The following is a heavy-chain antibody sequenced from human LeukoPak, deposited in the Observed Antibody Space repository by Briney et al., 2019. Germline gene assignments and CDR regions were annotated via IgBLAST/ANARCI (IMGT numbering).Heavy chain of an antibody. CDR3: ARGWSPLDI. J-gene: IGHJ3*02. CDR2: IYYSGST. V-gene: IGHV4-39*07. D-gene: IGHD3-3*01. Sequence: SETLSLTCTVSGGSISSSSYYWGWIRQPPGKGLEWIGSIYYSGSTYYNPSLKSRVTISVDTSKNQFSLKLSSVTAADTAVYYCARGWSPLDIWGQGTMVTVSS. CDR1: GGSISSSSYY.